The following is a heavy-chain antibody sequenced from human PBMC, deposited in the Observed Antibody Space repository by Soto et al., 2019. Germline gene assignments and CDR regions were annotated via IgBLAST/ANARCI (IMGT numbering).Heavy chain of an antibody. J-gene: IGHJ4*02. D-gene: IGHD2-15*01. CDR1: GFTFSSYW. CDR3: ASVGDGGNPLGY. CDR2: INSDGSST. Sequence: EVQLVESGGGLVQPGGSLRLSCAASGFTFSSYWMHWVRQAPGKGLVWVSRINSDGSSTSYADSVKGRFTISRDNAKNTLDLQMNSLRAEDTAVYYCASVGDGGNPLGYWGQGTLVTVSS. V-gene: IGHV3-74*01.